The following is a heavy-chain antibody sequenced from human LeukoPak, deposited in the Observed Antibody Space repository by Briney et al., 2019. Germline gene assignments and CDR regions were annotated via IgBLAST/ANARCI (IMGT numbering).Heavy chain of an antibody. CDR2: TNTHGTSA. CDR3: LAGYYYYYMDV. D-gene: IGHD6-13*01. J-gene: IGHJ6*03. Sequence: GGSLRLSCAASGFTFNNYWMHWVRQAPGKGLVWVARTNTHGTSANYADSVKGRFIISRDKANNTLYLQMNGLRDEDTGVYYALAGYYYYYMDVWGKGTTVTVSS. V-gene: IGHV3-74*01. CDR1: GFTFNNYW.